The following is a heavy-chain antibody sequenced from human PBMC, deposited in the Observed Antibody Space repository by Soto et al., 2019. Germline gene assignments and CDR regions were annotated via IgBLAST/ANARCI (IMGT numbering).Heavy chain of an antibody. CDR3: ARDYITHPNYHFDY. V-gene: IGHV4-61*08. CDR2: IAYSGTT. Sequence: QVHLQESGPGLVKPLETLSLLCTVSGVSVSSRGFYWSWIRQSPERGAEWIGFIAYSGTTNYNPPLKSRVTISVHTSNNQFSLRLSSVTAADTAVYFCARDYITHPNYHFDYWGQGTRVTVSS. CDR1: GVSVSSRGFY. J-gene: IGHJ4*02. D-gene: IGHD1-20*01.